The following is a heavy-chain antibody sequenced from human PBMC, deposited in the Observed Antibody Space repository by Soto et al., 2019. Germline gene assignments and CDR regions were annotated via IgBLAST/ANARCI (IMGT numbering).Heavy chain of an antibody. D-gene: IGHD3-9*01. Sequence: SSETLSLTCTVSGGSISSYYWSWIQQPPGKGLEWIGYIYYSGSTNYNPSLKSRVTISVDTSKNQFSLKLSSVTAADTAVYYCARGRRYYDILTGYSALYYYGMDVWGQGTTVTVSS. CDR3: ARGRRYYDILTGYSALYYYGMDV. J-gene: IGHJ6*02. V-gene: IGHV4-59*01. CDR2: IYYSGST. CDR1: GGSISSYY.